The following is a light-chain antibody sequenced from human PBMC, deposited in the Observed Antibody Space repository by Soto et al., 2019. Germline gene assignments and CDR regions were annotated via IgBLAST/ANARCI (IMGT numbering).Light chain of an antibody. V-gene: IGKV3-20*01. CDR3: KPYGTXPWA. CDR1: QSVSSNY. J-gene: IGKJ1*01. CDR2: CAS. Sequence: EIVLTQSPGTLSLSPGERATLSYRAIQSVSSNYLSWYQQKVGQAPMLLIYCASSRATGIPDRFSGSGSGTDFTLTISRLEPEDSAVYYSKPYGTXPWACGQGPQV.